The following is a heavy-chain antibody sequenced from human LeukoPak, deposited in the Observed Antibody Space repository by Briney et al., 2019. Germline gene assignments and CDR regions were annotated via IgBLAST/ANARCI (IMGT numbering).Heavy chain of an antibody. D-gene: IGHD3-10*01. CDR3: ARIPAWLGAFGYFDL. Sequence: GGSLRLTCAATGFIFSDYYMSWIRQAPGKGLEWISYLTSRSGGSTKYYADSVKGRFSISRDNAKNSLYLQMNSLRVEDTAVYYCARIPAWLGAFGYFDLWGRGTLLTVSS. V-gene: IGHV3-11*01. CDR2: LTSRSGGSTK. J-gene: IGHJ2*01. CDR1: GFIFSDYY.